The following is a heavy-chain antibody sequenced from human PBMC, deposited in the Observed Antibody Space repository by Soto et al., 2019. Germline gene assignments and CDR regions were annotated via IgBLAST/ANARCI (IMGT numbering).Heavy chain of an antibody. J-gene: IGHJ3*02. CDR3: ARYCSSVSCYDEI. Sequence: GGPVKVCCKASGYTFIGYYIHWVRQAPGQGLEWMGWINPNSGSTNYAQKFQGRVTMTKDTSISTTYMDLSRLRSDDTAVYYCARYCSSVSCYDEIWGQGTMVTVS. V-gene: IGHV1-2*02. CDR2: INPNSGST. D-gene: IGHD2-15*01. CDR1: GYTFIGYY.